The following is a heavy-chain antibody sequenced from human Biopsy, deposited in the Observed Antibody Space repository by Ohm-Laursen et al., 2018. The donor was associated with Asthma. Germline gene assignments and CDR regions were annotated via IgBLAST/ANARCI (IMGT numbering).Heavy chain of an antibody. CDR1: GFTVSRDH. Sequence: SLRLSCSASGFTVSRDHMFWVRQAPGEGLERVSVIYSGGTSHTADSVKGRFTISRDKSKNTLYMQMNSLRAEDTAVYYCAKRGSYFDYWGQGTLVTVSS. CDR2: IYSGGTS. D-gene: IGHD1-26*01. CDR3: AKRGSYFDY. J-gene: IGHJ4*02. V-gene: IGHV3-53*01.